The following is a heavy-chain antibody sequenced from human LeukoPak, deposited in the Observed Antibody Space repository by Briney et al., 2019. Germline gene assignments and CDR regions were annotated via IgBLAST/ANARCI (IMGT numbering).Heavy chain of an antibody. V-gene: IGHV5-51*01. D-gene: IGHD4-17*01. CDR2: IYPGDSDT. CDR3: ARAPDYGLGAFDI. J-gene: IGHJ3*02. Sequence: GGSLKISRNGSGYLFNTHWIARGRQMPGKGLEWMGIIYPGDSDTRYSPSFQGQVTISADKSISTAYLQWSSLKASDTAMYYCARAPDYGLGAFDIWGQGTMVTVSS. CDR1: GYLFNTHW.